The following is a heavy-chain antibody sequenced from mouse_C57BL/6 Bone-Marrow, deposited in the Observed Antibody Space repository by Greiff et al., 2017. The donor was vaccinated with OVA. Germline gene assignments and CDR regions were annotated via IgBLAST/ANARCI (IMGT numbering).Heavy chain of an antibody. J-gene: IGHJ1*03. Sequence: EVQLQQSGPVLVKPGASVKMSCKASRYTFTDYYMNWVKQSHGKSLEWIGVINPYNGGTSYNQKFKGKATLTVDKSSSTAYMELNSLTSEDSAVYYCARRHCDRYWYFDVWGTGTTVTVSS. V-gene: IGHV1-19*01. CDR1: RYTFTDYY. CDR2: INPYNGGT. D-gene: IGHD2-13*01. CDR3: ARRHCDRYWYFDV.